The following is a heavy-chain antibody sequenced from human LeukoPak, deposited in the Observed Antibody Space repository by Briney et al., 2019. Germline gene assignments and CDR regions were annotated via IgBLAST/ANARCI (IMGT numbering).Heavy chain of an antibody. CDR2: IWYDGSNK. CDR3: ARGVLGYGDSPDFDY. D-gene: IGHD4-17*01. V-gene: IGHV3-33*08. CDR1: GFTFSSYG. J-gene: IGHJ4*02. Sequence: PGGSLRLSCSASGFTFSSYGMHWVRQAPGKGLEWVAVIWYDGSNKYYADSVKGRFTISRDNSKNTLYLQMNSLRAEDTAVYYCARGVLGYGDSPDFDYWGQGTLVTVSS.